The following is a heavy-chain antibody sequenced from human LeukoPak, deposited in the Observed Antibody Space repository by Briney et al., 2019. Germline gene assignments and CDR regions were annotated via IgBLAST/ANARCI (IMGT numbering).Heavy chain of an antibody. D-gene: IGHD3-22*01. J-gene: IGHJ5*02. Sequence: QSGGSLRLSCAASGFTVSSNYMSWVRQAPGKGLEWVSVIYSGGSTYYADSVKGRFTISRDNSKNTLYLQMNSLRAEDTAVYYCARDLRYYDSSGYHNWFDPWGQGTLVTVSS. CDR2: IYSGGST. CDR1: GFTVSSNY. CDR3: ARDLRYYDSSGYHNWFDP. V-gene: IGHV3-53*01.